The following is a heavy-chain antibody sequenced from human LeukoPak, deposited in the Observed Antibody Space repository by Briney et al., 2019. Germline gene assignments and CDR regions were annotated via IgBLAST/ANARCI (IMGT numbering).Heavy chain of an antibody. CDR2: ISRGSDHI. CDR3: ARPYDTRGYFPDY. D-gene: IGHD3-22*01. V-gene: IGHV3-21*01. Sequence: TGGSLRLSCAASGFTFSSYAMNWVRQAPGKGLEWVSSISRGSDHIFYADSMKGRFTISRDNAKNSLYLQMNSLGAEDTAVYYCARPYDTRGYFPDYWGQGTLVTVSS. CDR1: GFTFSSYA. J-gene: IGHJ4*02.